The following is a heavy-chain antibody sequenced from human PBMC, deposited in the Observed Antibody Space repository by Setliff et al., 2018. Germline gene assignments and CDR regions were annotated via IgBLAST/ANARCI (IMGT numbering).Heavy chain of an antibody. D-gene: IGHD3-16*01. CDR1: GYTFTNFG. CDR2: NSA. V-gene: IGHV1-18*01. J-gene: IGHJ5*02. CDR3: ARGPPDYVDSVKGRFTISRDNSKNTLYLQMNGLRVDDSAVYHCARDLPVVT. Sequence: ASVKVSCKTSGYTFTNFGINWVRQAPGQGLAWMGWNSAYAQKFQGRVTMTTDTPTSTAYMELRSLRSDDTAVYYCARGPPDYVDSVKGRFTISRDNSKNTLYLQMNGLRVDDSAVYHCARDLPVVTWGQGTLVTVSS.